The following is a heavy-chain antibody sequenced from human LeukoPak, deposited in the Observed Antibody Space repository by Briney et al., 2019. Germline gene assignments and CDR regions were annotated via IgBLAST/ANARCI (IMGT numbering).Heavy chain of an antibody. CDR1: GFTFSSYD. CDR2: IGTAGDT. J-gene: IGHJ3*02. Sequence: PGGSLRLSCAASGFTFSSYDMHWVRHATGTGLEWVSAIGTAGDTYYPGSVKGRFTISRENAKNSLYLQMNSLRAGDTAVYYCARQVEGAFDIWGQGTMVTVSS. V-gene: IGHV3-13*01. CDR3: ARQVEGAFDI. D-gene: IGHD2-15*01.